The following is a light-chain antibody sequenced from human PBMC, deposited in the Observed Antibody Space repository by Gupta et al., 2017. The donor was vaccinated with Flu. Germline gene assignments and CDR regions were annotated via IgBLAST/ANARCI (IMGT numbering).Light chain of an antibody. J-gene: IGLJ2*01. CDR2: EDN. Sequence: NLLLPQPHSFSEPPATTVTSSCTRSSGSIANNGVEWYQQRPGNSPTIVIYEDNQRRAGVPDRFSGSIDSSANSASLSISGLKTEDEADYYCQSYDSINRDVVFGGGTKLTVL. CDR3: QSYDSINRDVV. V-gene: IGLV6-57*01. CDR1: SGSIANNG.